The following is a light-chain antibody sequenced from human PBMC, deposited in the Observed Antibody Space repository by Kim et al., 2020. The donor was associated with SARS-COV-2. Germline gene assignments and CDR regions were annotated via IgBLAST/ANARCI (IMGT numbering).Light chain of an antibody. CDR3: QTWGTGIRV. J-gene: IGLJ3*02. V-gene: IGLV4-69*01. CDR2: LNSDGSH. Sequence: QLVLTQSPSASASLGASVKLTCTLSSGHRNYAIAWHQQQPEKGPRYLMKLNSDGSHSKGDGIPDRFSGSSSGAERYVTISSLQSEDEADYYCQTWGTGIRVFGGGTQLTVL. CDR1: SGHRNYA.